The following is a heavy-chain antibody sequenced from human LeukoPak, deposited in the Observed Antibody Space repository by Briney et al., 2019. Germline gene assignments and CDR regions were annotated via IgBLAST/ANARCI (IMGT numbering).Heavy chain of an antibody. J-gene: IGHJ3*02. CDR1: XGTFXSXX. CDR3: AIKTRDGAFDI. D-gene: IGHD1-14*01. Sequence: XXXKAXXGTFXSXXISWVRXAPGXXLEXMGGIIPIFGTANYAQKFQGRVTITTDESTSTAYMELSSLRSEDTAVYYCAIKTRDGAFDIWGQGTMVTVSS. V-gene: IGHV1-69*05. CDR2: IIPIFGTA.